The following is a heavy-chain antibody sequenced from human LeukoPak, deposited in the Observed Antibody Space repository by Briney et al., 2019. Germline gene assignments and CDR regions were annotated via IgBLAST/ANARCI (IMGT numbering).Heavy chain of an antibody. Sequence: GGSLRLSCTASGFTFDDYAMHWARQAPGKGLEWVSGITWNSGSIDYADSVKGRFTISRDNAKNSLYLQMNSLRVEDTAIYYCAKDMRYCNGGTCYPDYWGQGTLVTVSS. CDR3: AKDMRYCNGGTCYPDY. J-gene: IGHJ4*02. D-gene: IGHD2-15*01. CDR1: GFTFDDYA. V-gene: IGHV3-9*01. CDR2: ITWNSGSI.